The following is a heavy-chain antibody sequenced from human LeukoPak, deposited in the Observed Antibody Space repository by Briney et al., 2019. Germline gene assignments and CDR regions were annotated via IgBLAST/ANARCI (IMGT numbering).Heavy chain of an antibody. CDR1: GGTFSSYA. V-gene: IGHV1-69*04. J-gene: IGHJ4*02. CDR3: ARRSGSYYVT. D-gene: IGHD1-26*01. Sequence: GASVKVSCKASGGTFSSYAISWVRQAPGQGLEWMGRVIPILGIANYAQKFQGRVTITADKSTSTAYMELSSLRSEDTAVYYCARRSGSYYVTWGQGTLVTVSS. CDR2: VIPILGIA.